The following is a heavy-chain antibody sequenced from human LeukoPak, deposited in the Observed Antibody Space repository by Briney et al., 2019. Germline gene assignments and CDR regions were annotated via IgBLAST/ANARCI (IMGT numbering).Heavy chain of an antibody. J-gene: IGHJ4*02. CDR2: IGGSGGGT. CDR3: AKGSSSGWSKFDY. CDR1: AFTFTSFA. Sequence: GGSLRLSCAASAFTFTSFAMTWVRQAPGKGLEWGSTIGGSGGGTFYADSVKGRFTISRDNSKNTLYLQMSSLRVDDTAVYYCAKGSSSGWSKFDYWGQGTLVTVSS. D-gene: IGHD6-19*01. V-gene: IGHV3-23*01.